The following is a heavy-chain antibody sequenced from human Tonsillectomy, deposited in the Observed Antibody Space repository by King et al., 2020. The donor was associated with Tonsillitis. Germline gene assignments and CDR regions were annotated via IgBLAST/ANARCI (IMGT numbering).Heavy chain of an antibody. J-gene: IGHJ6*02. D-gene: IGHD3-10*01. CDR1: GFTFGDYA. CDR3: TRASYGSGTYDLFYYYYGMDV. CDR2: IRSKAYGGTT. Sequence: VQLVESGGGLVQPGRSLRLSCTASGFTFGDYAMSWFRQAPGKGLECVGFIRSKAYGGTTEYAASVKGRFTISRDDSKSIAYLQMNSLKTEDTAVYYCTRASYGSGTYDLFYYYYGMDVWGQGTTVTVSS. V-gene: IGHV3-49*03.